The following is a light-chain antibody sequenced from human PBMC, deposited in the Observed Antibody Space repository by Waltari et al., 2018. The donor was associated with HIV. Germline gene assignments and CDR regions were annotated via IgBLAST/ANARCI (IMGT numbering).Light chain of an antibody. J-gene: IGKJ1*01. CDR1: QGSGSS. CDR3: QQLKNYPRT. CDR2: SAS. Sequence: DIQLTQPPSFVSASVGDRITVICRASQGSGSSLAWYQQKTGRAPKLLIYSASTLQSGVPSRFSGSGGGTEFTLTIDGLQAEDFATYYCQQLKNYPRTFGQGTKVEIK. V-gene: IGKV1-9*01.